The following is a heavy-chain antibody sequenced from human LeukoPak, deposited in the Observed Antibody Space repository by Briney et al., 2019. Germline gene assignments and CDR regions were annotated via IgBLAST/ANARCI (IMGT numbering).Heavy chain of an antibody. Sequence: GGSLRLSCAASGFIFSISDMHWVRQAPGKGLQWVAFISYDGSKKHCADSVKGRFTISRDNSKNTLYLQMNSLRAEDTAVYYCARVDDSSGYYFDYWGQGTLVTVSS. V-gene: IGHV3-30*19. CDR3: ARVDDSSGYYFDY. CDR1: GFIFSISD. J-gene: IGHJ4*02. D-gene: IGHD3-22*01. CDR2: ISYDGSKK.